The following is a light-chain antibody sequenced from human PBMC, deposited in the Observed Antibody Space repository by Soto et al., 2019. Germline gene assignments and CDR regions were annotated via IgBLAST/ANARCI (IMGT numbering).Light chain of an antibody. Sequence: DIQMTQSPSSLSASVGDRVTITCRASQSISTYLNWYQQKPGKAPKLLIYAASNLQSGVPSRFSGSASGTEFTLTISSLQVEDFATYYCQQSYTTPPRTFGQGTKVESK. CDR2: AAS. CDR3: QQSYTTPPRT. CDR1: QSISTY. V-gene: IGKV1-39*01. J-gene: IGKJ1*01.